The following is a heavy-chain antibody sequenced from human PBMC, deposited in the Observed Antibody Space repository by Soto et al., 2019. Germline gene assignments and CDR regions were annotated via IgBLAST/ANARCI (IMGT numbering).Heavy chain of an antibody. Sequence: GGSLRLSCAASGFTFSSYWMHWVRQAPGKGLVWVSRINSDGSSTSYADSVKGRFTISRDNAKNTLYLQMNSLRAEDTAVYYCARGPANTAMVLYSGMDVWGQGTTVTVSS. CDR3: ARGPANTAMVLYSGMDV. V-gene: IGHV3-74*01. CDR1: GFTFSSYW. CDR2: INSDGSST. D-gene: IGHD5-18*01. J-gene: IGHJ6*02.